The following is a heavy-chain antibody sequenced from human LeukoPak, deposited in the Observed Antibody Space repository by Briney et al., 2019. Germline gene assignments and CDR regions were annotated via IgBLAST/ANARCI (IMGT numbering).Heavy chain of an antibody. J-gene: IGHJ6*02. CDR3: AKDHAGYGMDV. CDR2: ISGRGGTT. Sequence: PGGSLRLSCAASGFIFSNYVMNWVRQAPGKGLEWVSTISGRGGTTNYADSVKGRFTISRDNSKNTLYLQMNSLRAEDTAVYYCAKDHAGYGMDVWGQGTTVTVSS. V-gene: IGHV3-23*01. CDR1: GFIFSNYV.